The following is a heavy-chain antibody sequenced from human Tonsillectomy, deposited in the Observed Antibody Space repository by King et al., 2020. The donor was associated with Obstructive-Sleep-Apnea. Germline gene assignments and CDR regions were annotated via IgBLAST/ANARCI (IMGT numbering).Heavy chain of an antibody. V-gene: IGHV3-30*04. D-gene: IGHD1-26*01. CDR2: ISYDGSNK. CDR1: GFSFNYYT. J-gene: IGHJ4*02. Sequence: VQLVESGGGVVQPGRPLRLSCAASGFSFNYYTMHWVRQAPGKGLDWVAVISYDGSNKYYADSVKGRFTISRDNSKKTLFLEMNSLKPDDSAVYYCAREGWELGPLDFWGQGTLVTVSS. CDR3: AREGWELGPLDF.